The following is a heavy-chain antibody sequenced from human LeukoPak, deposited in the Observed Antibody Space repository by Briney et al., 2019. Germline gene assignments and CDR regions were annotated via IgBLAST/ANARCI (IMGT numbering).Heavy chain of an antibody. CDR1: GFTFSTYR. CDR2: VNSDGSSA. CDR3: SRGRYYLDS. Sequence: GGSLRLSCAVSGFTFSTYRMHWVRQAPGKGLVWVSHVNSDGSSATYADSVKGRFTISRDNAKNTLFLQMNSLRVEDTAVYYCSRGRYYLDSWGQGTLVTVSS. D-gene: IGHD3-16*01. J-gene: IGHJ4*02. V-gene: IGHV3-74*01.